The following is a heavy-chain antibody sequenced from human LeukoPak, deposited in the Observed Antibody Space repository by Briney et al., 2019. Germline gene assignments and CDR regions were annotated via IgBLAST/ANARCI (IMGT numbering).Heavy chain of an antibody. J-gene: IGHJ4*02. CDR3: VGGKAGMLLI. CDR1: GYTFTVYY. V-gene: IGHV1-2*06. Sequence: ASVKVSCKASGYTFTVYYIYWVRQAPGPGLVWVARISPNHGGKTSEQRFRGRFTSPRDTSISPVYMELNRLGGDDTAVYYCVGGKAGMLLIWGQGTLFTVSS. D-gene: IGHD3-10*01. CDR2: ISPNHGGK.